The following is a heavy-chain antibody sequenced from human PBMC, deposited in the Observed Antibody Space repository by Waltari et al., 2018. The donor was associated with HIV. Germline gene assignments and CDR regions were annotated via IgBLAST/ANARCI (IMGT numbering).Heavy chain of an antibody. CDR2: ISGYNGDT. Sequence: QVHLVQSGAELRKPGPSVTVSCKASGYTFTNYGFIRVRQAPGQGLEWMGWISGYNGDTKYAQKVRGRVTMTTDTSTSTAYLEMGSLRFDDTAVYYCARDHYYGSSGYYSDYWGQGTLVTVSS. J-gene: IGHJ4*02. V-gene: IGHV1-18*01. D-gene: IGHD3-22*01. CDR1: GYTFTNYG. CDR3: ARDHYYGSSGYYSDY.